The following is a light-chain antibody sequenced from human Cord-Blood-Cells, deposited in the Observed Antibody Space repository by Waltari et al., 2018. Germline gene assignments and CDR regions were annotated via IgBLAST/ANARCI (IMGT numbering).Light chain of an antibody. V-gene: IGKV1-39*01. Sequence: DIQMTQSPSSLSASVGDRVTITCRASQSISSYLHWYHQKPWKSPKLLIYSASSLQSGVPSRCSGSGSGTDFTLTISSLQPEDFATYYCQQSYSTPTWTFGQGTKVEIK. CDR1: QSISSY. CDR2: SAS. CDR3: QQSYSTPTWT. J-gene: IGKJ1*01.